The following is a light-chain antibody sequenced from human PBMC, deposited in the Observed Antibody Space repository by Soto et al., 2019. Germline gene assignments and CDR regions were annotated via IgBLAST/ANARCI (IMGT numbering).Light chain of an antibody. CDR1: QRGSSSY. CDR3: QQYGSSPPYT. J-gene: IGKJ2*01. CDR2: GAS. V-gene: IGKV3-20*01. Sequence: EIVLTQSPGTLSLSPGERATLSCMAIQRGSSSYLAWYQQNPGQAPRLLIYGASSRATGIPDRFSGSGSGTDFTLTISRLEPEDFAVYYCQQYGSSPPYTFGQGTKLEIK.